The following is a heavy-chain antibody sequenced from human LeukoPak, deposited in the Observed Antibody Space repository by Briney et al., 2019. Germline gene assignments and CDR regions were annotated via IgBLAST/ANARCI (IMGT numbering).Heavy chain of an antibody. CDR1: GGSISSYY. V-gene: IGHV4-59*01. J-gene: IGHJ4*02. D-gene: IGHD3-22*01. CDR2: IYYSGNT. CDR3: TKQYYYDSSGYFGY. Sequence: SETLSLTCTVSGGSISSYYWSWIRQPPGKGLEWIGYIYYSGNTDYNPSLKSRVTISVDTSKNQFSLKLSSVTAADTAVYYCTKQYYYDSSGYFGYWGQGTLVTVSS.